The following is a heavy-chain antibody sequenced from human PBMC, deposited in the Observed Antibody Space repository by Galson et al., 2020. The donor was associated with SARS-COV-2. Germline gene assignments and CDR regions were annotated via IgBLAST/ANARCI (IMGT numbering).Heavy chain of an antibody. Sequence: GESLKISCAASGFTFSSYGMHWVRQAPGKGLEWVAVISYDGSNKYYADSVKGRFTISRDNSKNTLYLQMNSLRAEDTAVYYCAKDDLAPTRDIVVVVAATGIDYWGQGTLVTVSS. V-gene: IGHV3-30*18. CDR1: GFTFSSYG. D-gene: IGHD2-15*01. CDR2: ISYDGSNK. J-gene: IGHJ4*02. CDR3: AKDDLAPTRDIVVVVAATGIDY.